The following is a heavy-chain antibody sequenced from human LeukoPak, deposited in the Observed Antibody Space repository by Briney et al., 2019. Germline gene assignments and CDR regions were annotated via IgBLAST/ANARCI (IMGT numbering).Heavy chain of an antibody. V-gene: IGHV4-59*12. CDR1: GFSISNYY. D-gene: IGHD3-10*01. CDR2: IYYSGSN. Sequence: PSETLSLTCTASGFSISNYYWSWIRQPPGKGLEWIGYIYYSGSNSYNPSLKSRVTISVDTSKNQFSLKLNSVTASDTAVYYCARYVVRGVIIPLYYFDYWGQGTLVTVPS. J-gene: IGHJ4*02. CDR3: ARYVVRGVIIPLYYFDY.